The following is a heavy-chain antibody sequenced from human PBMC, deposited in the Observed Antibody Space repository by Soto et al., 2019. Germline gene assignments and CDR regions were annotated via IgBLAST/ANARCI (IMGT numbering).Heavy chain of an antibody. CDR3: ARGRVVNQLAKAGFDP. CDR1: GGSISSGGYS. V-gene: IGHV4-30-2*01. CDR2: IYHSGST. Sequence: PSETLSLTCAVSGGSISSGGYSWSWIRQPPGKGLEWIGYIYHSGSTYYNPSLKSRVTISVDRSKNQFSLKLSSVTAADTAVYYCARGRVVNQLAKAGFDPWGQGTRVTVSS. D-gene: IGHD6-13*01. J-gene: IGHJ5*02.